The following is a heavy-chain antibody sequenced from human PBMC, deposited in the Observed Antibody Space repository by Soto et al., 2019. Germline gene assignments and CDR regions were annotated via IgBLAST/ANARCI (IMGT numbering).Heavy chain of an antibody. CDR1: GFTFSSYA. D-gene: IGHD6-19*01. Sequence: QVQLVESGGGVVQPGRSLRLSCAASGFTFSSYAMHWVRQAPGKGLEWVAVISYDGSNKYYADSVKGRFTISRDNSKNTLYLQMNSLRAEDTAVYYCAGKGGLADLWGQGTLVTVSS. CDR2: ISYDGSNK. J-gene: IGHJ4*02. CDR3: AGKGGLADL. V-gene: IGHV3-30-3*01.